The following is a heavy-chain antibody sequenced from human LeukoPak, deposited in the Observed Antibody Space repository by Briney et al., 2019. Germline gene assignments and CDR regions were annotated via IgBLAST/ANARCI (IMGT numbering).Heavy chain of an antibody. CDR3: AKDIVVVVAAIDY. Sequence: GGSLRLSCAISGLTFHDYAMTWVRQAPGKGLEWVSAISGSGGSTYYADSVKGRFTISRDNSKNTLYLQMNSLRAEDTAVYYCAKDIVVVVAAIDYWGQGTLVTVSS. D-gene: IGHD2-15*01. CDR2: ISGSGGST. V-gene: IGHV3-23*01. J-gene: IGHJ4*02. CDR1: GLTFHDYA.